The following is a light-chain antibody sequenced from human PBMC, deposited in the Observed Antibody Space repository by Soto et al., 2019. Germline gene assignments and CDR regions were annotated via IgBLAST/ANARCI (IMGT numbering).Light chain of an antibody. J-gene: IGKJ2*01. CDR1: QSVLYSSINKNY. CDR2: WAS. Sequence: DIVMTQSPDSLAVSLGERATINCKSSQSVLYSSINKNYLAWYQQKPGQPPKLLIYWASTRESGVPDRFSGSGSGTDFTLTISSLQAEDVAVYYWQQEYNTPPYTFGQGNKLEIK. V-gene: IGKV4-1*01. CDR3: QQEYNTPPYT.